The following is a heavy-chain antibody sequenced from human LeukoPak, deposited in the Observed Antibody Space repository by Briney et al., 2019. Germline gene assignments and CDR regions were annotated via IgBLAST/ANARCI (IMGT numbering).Heavy chain of an antibody. CDR1: GFTFSDYY. J-gene: IGHJ4*02. D-gene: IGHD3-10*01. V-gene: IGHV3-11*04. CDR2: ITTTGSTI. Sequence: GGSLRLSCAASGFTFSDYYMSWIRQSPGKGLEWLSYITTTGSTIYNADSVKGRFTISRDNAKNSLYLQMNSLRAEDTAVYYCAREMVRGVGVDYWGQGTLVTVSS. CDR3: AREMVRGVGVDY.